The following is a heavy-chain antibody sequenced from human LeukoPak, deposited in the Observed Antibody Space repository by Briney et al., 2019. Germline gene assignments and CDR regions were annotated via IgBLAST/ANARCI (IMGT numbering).Heavy chain of an antibody. CDR3: ARRPSIRFLEWLNDY. J-gene: IGHJ4*02. Sequence: PSETLSLTCTVSGGSISSSSYYWGWIRQPPGKGLGWIGSIYYSGSTYYNPSLKSRVTISVDTSKNQFSLKLSSVTAADTAVYYCARRPSIRFLEWLNDYWGQGTLVTVSS. V-gene: IGHV4-39*01. CDR2: IYYSGST. D-gene: IGHD3-3*01. CDR1: GGSISSSSYY.